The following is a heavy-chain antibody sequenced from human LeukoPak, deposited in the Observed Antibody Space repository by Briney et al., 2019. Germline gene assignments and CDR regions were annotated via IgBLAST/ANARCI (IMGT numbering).Heavy chain of an antibody. CDR1: GGTFSSYA. CDR2: IIPIFGTA. Sequence: SVKVFCKASGGTFSSYAISWVRQAPGQGLEWMGGIIPIFGTANYAQKFQGRVTITADESTSTAYMELSSLRSEDTAVYYCARDIGVKIAARPRSYYYGMDVWGQGTTVTVSS. CDR3: ARDIGVKIAARPRSYYYGMDV. D-gene: IGHD6-6*01. J-gene: IGHJ6*02. V-gene: IGHV1-69*13.